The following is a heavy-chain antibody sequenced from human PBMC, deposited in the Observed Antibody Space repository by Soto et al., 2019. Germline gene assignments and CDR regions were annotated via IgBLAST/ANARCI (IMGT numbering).Heavy chain of an antibody. Sequence: SSVKVSCKASGYTFTGHYIHWVRQAPEQGPEWMGEIGPESGATRYAQKFQGRVTMTRDMSITTVYMELNNLSPDDTAVYYCGRGRSGQIVVFYWGQGPPVTVSS. D-gene: IGHD1-26*01. CDR1: GYTFTGHY. CDR2: IGPESGAT. J-gene: IGHJ4*02. V-gene: IGHV1-2*02. CDR3: GRGRSGQIVVFY.